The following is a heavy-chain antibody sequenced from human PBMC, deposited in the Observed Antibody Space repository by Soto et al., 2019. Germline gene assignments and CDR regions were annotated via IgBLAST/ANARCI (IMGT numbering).Heavy chain of an antibody. CDR3: SRRAPEGFDP. J-gene: IGHJ5*02. CDR1: GGSIGTSAYY. V-gene: IGHV4-39*01. CDR2: INHSGNT. Sequence: SETLSLTCAVSGGSIGTSAYYWGRIRQAPGKGLEWIGSINHSGNTYLSPSLKDRVTMSVDTSKNSFSLKLRSATAADTGLYYCSRRAPEGFDPWGQGTLVTVSS.